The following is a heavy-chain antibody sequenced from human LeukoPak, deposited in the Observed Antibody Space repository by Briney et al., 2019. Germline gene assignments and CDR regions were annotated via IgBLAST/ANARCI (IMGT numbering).Heavy chain of an antibody. Sequence: QTGGSLRLSCAASGFTFSSYSMNWVRQAPGKGLEWVSYISSSSGTIYYADSVKGRFTISRDNAKNSLYLQMNSLRAEDTAVYCCARARSRWELLTIWAYYFDYWGQGTLVTVSS. D-gene: IGHD1-26*01. V-gene: IGHV3-48*04. CDR3: ARARSRWELLTIWAYYFDY. CDR1: GFTFSSYS. J-gene: IGHJ4*02. CDR2: ISSSSGTI.